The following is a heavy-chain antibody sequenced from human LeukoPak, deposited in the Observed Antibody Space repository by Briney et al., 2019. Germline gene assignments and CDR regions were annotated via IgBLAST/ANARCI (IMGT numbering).Heavy chain of an antibody. CDR1: GYSFTSYW. CDR2: IYPGDSDT. V-gene: IGHV5-51*01. J-gene: IGHJ4*02. D-gene: IGHD3-22*01. CDR3: ASIVTLDSSGYYYFDY. Sequence: GESLKISCKGSGYSFTSYWIGWVRQMPGKGLEWMGTIYPGDSDTRYSPSFQGQVTISADKSISTAYLQWSSLKASDTAMYYCASIVTLDSSGYYYFDYWGQGTLVTVSS.